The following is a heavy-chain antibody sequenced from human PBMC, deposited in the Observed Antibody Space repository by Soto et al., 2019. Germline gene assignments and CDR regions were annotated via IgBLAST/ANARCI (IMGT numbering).Heavy chain of an antibody. J-gene: IGHJ6*02. D-gene: IGHD6-13*01. Sequence: ASVKVSCKTSGYTFNTYGINWVRQAPGQGLELMGWISAYDGKTTYAEKFQGRVTLTTDTSTSTAYMELRSLRSDDTAVYYCARDNRDPYSSSWYGLIALYGMDVWGQGTTVTVSS. CDR2: ISAYDGKT. CDR3: ARDNRDPYSSSWYGLIALYGMDV. CDR1: GYTFNTYG. V-gene: IGHV1-18*01.